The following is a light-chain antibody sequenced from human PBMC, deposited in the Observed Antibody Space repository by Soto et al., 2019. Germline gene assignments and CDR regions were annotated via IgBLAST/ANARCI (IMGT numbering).Light chain of an antibody. CDR3: QQYYSYHPLFT. CDR2: AAS. J-gene: IGKJ3*01. V-gene: IGKV1-8*01. CDR1: QGISSY. Sequence: AIRMTQSPSSLSASTGDRVTITCRASQGISSYLAWYQQKPGKSPKLLIYAASTLQSGVPSRFSGSGSGTDFTLTISCLQSEDFATYYCQQYYSYHPLFTFGPGTKVDIK.